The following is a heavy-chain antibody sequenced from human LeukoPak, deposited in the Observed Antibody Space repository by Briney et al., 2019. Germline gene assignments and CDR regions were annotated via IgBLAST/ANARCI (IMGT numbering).Heavy chain of an antibody. CDR1: EFTFSSYW. CDR3: ARGYSGWSH. V-gene: IGHV3-21*01. CDR2: ISSSSSYI. Sequence: GGSLRLSCAASEFTFSSYWMSWVRQAPGKGLESVSSISSSSSYIYYADSVKGRFTISRDNAKNSLYLQMNSLRAEDTAVYYCARGYSGWSHWGQGTLVTVSS. D-gene: IGHD6-19*01. J-gene: IGHJ4*02.